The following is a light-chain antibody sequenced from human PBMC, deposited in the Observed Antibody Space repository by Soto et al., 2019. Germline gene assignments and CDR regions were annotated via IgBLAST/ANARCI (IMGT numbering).Light chain of an antibody. CDR2: EVS. J-gene: IGLJ3*02. CDR1: SSDIGDYNY. CDR3: GSYVGSKSFV. Sequence: QSALTQPPSASGSLGQSATISCTGTSSDIGDYNYVSWYQQHAGKAPKLMIYEVSQRPSGVPDRFSGSKSGNTASLTVSGLQAEDEADYYCGSYVGSKSFVFGGGTKVTVL. V-gene: IGLV2-8*01.